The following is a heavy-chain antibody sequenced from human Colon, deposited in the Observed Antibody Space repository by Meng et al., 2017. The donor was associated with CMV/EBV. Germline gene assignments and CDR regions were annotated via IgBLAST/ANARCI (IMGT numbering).Heavy chain of an antibody. CDR2: IKQDGSEK. J-gene: IGHJ4*02. CDR3: ARPARGSTNYN. D-gene: IGHD5-24*01. CDR1: GFTFSKYW. Sequence: GGSLRLSCATSGFTFSKYWMSWVRQAPGKGLEWVANIKQDGSEKYYVDSVKGRFTISRDNAKNSVSLQMNSLRAEDTAVYYCARPARGSTNYNWGQGTLVTVSS. V-gene: IGHV3-7*01.